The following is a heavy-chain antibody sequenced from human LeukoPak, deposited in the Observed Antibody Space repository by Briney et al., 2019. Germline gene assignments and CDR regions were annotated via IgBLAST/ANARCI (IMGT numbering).Heavy chain of an antibody. V-gene: IGHV1-2*02. Sequence: ASVKVSCXTSGYSITGYYMHWVRQAPGQGLEWMGWINGNTGGTNYAQKLRGRVTMTRDTSISTAYMELSGLTFDDTAVYYCARDATLGGTKNSFDPWGQGTLVTVSS. D-gene: IGHD1-26*01. CDR2: INGNTGGT. J-gene: IGHJ5*02. CDR3: ARDATLGGTKNSFDP. CDR1: GYSITGYY.